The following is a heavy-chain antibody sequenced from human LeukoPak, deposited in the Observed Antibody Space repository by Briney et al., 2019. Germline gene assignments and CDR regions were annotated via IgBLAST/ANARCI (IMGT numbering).Heavy chain of an antibody. CDR1: GFTFNNYA. D-gene: IGHD1-26*01. V-gene: IGHV3-30*01. CDR3: ARFKVGSNTTQKNAFDI. Sequence: GGSLRLSCAASGFTFNNYAMHWVRQAPGKGLEWVAVISFDATKEYFAKSVKGRFTISRDNSKSTLFLQMDSLRVEDTALYFCARFKVGSNTTQKNAFDIWGRGTVVTVSS. CDR2: ISFDATKE. J-gene: IGHJ3*02.